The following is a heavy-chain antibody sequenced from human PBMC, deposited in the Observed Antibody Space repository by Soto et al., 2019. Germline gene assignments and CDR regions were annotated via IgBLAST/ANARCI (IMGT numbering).Heavy chain of an antibody. D-gene: IGHD3-10*01. CDR2: IYPADSDT. CDR1: VDTFTSHW. Sequence: GESLKISCKGSVDTFTSHWIAWVRQMPGKGLELMGLIYPADSDTRYSPSFEGQVTISVDKSISTAYLQWSSLKASDTAMYYCVRPQAKELGTIRGAFDIWGQGTKVTVSS. J-gene: IGHJ3*02. V-gene: IGHV5-51*01. CDR3: VRPQAKELGTIRGAFDI.